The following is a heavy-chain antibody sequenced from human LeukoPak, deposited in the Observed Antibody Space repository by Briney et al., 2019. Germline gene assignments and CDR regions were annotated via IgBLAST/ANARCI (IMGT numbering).Heavy chain of an antibody. CDR3: ARWSYVSGTWFLDS. V-gene: IGHV3-7*05. J-gene: IGHJ4*02. Sequence: GGSLRLSCAAPGFTFSSYWMSWVRQAPGKGLEWVADINEDGSTIYYVNSVKGRFTISRDNAKNSLSLQLNTLRAEDRAVYYCARWSYVSGTWFLDSWGQGALVTVSS. D-gene: IGHD3-10*01. CDR2: INEDGSTI. CDR1: GFTFSSYW.